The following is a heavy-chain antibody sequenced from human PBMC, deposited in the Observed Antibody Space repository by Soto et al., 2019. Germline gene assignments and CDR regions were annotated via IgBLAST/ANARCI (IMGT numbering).Heavy chain of an antibody. CDR1: GFTFSSYW. V-gene: IGHV3-74*01. CDR3: ARKATSYGSDAPSHP. CDR2: INSDGSST. Sequence: EVQLVESGGGLVQPGGSLRLSCAASGFTFSSYWMHWVRQAPGKGLVWVSRINSDGSSTSYADSVKGPFTIARDNAKNTVDLQMTGMSVEDTAVYYCARKATSYGSDAPSHPWGHGTMVTVSS. D-gene: IGHD3-10*01. J-gene: IGHJ3*01.